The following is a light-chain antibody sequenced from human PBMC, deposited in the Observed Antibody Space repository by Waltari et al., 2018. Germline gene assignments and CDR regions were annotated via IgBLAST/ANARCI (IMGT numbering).Light chain of an antibody. J-gene: IGLJ2*01. Sequence: QSVLTQPPSASGTPGQRVTISCSGSYSNVGSQTVNWYQQLPGTAPKLLIYSAYPRPSGVPARFSGSKSGTSASLAITGLQSEDEADYYCATEDRLNGPIFGGGTKLTVL. CDR3: ATEDRLNGPI. CDR1: YSNVGSQT. CDR2: SAY. V-gene: IGLV1-44*01.